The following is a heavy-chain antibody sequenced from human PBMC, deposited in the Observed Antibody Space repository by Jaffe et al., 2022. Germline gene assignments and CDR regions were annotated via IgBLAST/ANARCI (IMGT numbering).Heavy chain of an antibody. CDR3: ARLLDGNYYGSGSRYFDY. D-gene: IGHD3-10*01. V-gene: IGHV1-69*05. Sequence: QVQLVQSGAEVKKPGSSVKVSCKASGGTFSSYAISWVRQAPGQGLEWMGGIIPIFGTANYAQKFQGRVTITTDESTSTAYMELSSLRSEDTAVYYCARLLDGNYYGSGSRYFDYWGQGTLVTVSS. CDR1: GGTFSSYA. J-gene: IGHJ4*02. CDR2: IIPIFGTA.